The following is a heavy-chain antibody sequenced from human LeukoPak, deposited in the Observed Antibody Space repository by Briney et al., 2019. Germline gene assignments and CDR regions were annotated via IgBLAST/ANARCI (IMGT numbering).Heavy chain of an antibody. CDR3: ARARRDIVVVPAADYYYYYYMDV. Sequence: ASVKVPCKASGYTFTSYAMNWVRQAPGQGLEWMGWINTNTGNPTYAQGFTGRFVFSLDTSVSTAYLQISSLKAEDTAVYYCARARRDIVVVPAADYYYYYYMDVWGKGTTVTVSS. V-gene: IGHV7-4-1*02. CDR1: GYTFTSYA. J-gene: IGHJ6*03. CDR2: INTNTGNP. D-gene: IGHD2-2*01.